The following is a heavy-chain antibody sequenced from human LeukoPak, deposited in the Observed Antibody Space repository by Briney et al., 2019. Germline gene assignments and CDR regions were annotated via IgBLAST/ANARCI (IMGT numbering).Heavy chain of an antibody. D-gene: IGHD3-22*01. CDR2: LDPEDGET. CDR1: GYTLTELS. Sequence: ASVKVSCKVSGYTLTELSMHWVRQAPGKGLEWMGGLDPEDGETIYAQKFQGRVTMTEDTSTDTAYMELSSLRSEDTAVYYCATKGPTYDSSGYYYDYWGQGTLVTVSS. V-gene: IGHV1-24*01. CDR3: ATKGPTYDSSGYYYDY. J-gene: IGHJ4*02.